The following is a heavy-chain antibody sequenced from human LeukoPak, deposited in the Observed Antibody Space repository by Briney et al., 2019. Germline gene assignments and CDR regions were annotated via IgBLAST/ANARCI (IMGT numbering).Heavy chain of an antibody. D-gene: IGHD6-19*01. CDR2: ISYDGSNK. CDR3: ASIAVAGTGN. J-gene: IGHJ4*02. Sequence: PGGSLRLSCAASGFTFSSYAMHWVRQAPGKGLEWVAVISYDGSNKYYADSVKGRSTISRDNSKNTLYLQMNSLRAEDTAVYYCASIAVAGTGNWGQGTLVTVSS. V-gene: IGHV3-30-3*01. CDR1: GFTFSSYA.